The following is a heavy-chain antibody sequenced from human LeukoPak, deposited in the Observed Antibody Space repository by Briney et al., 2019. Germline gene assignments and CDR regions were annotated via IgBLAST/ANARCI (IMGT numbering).Heavy chain of an antibody. CDR3: ARGYYYDSRTYYFDY. CDR2: IYYSGSA. Sequence: SETLSLTCTVSGGSISSYYWSWIRQPPGKGLEWIGYIYYSGSANYNPSLKSRVTISVDTSKNQFSLKLSSVTAADTAVYYCARGYYYDSRTYYFDYWGQGTLVTVTS. CDR1: GGSISSYY. V-gene: IGHV4-59*01. D-gene: IGHD3-22*01. J-gene: IGHJ4*02.